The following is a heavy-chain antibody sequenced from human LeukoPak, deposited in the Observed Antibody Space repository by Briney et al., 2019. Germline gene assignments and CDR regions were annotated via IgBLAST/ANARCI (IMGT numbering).Heavy chain of an antibody. Sequence: GGSLRLSCAASAFTFSSYGMHWVRQAPGKGLKWVAFNRYDGSNKYYADSVKGRFTISRDNSKNTLYLQMNSLRAEDTAVYYCATSDCTSASCYVGWFDPWGQGTLVTVSS. V-gene: IGHV3-30*02. CDR3: ATSDCTSASCYVGWFDP. D-gene: IGHD2-2*01. J-gene: IGHJ5*02. CDR2: NRYDGSNK. CDR1: AFTFSSYG.